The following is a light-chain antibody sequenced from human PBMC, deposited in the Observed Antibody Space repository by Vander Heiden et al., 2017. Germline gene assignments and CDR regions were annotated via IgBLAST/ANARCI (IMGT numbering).Light chain of an antibody. CDR3: QQSYNDPT. V-gene: IGKV1-39*01. Sequence: DIQMPQSPSSLSASVGDRVTITCRAGQDILNLLNWYQQKPGIAPKLLIHGASSLQSGVPSRFSGSGAGADFTLTISGLQPEDSATYFCQQSYNDPTFGQGTKVEI. CDR1: QDILNL. CDR2: GAS. J-gene: IGKJ1*01.